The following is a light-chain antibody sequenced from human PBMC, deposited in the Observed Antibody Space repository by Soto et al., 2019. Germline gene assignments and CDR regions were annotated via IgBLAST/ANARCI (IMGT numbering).Light chain of an antibody. Sequence: EIVMTQSPATLSVSPGERATLSCRASQSVSSNLAWYQQKPGQAPRLLIYGASTRATGIPARFSGSGSGTDFTLTISRLEPEDFAVYYCQQFAGSFGGGTKVDI. V-gene: IGKV3-15*01. CDR3: QQFAGS. CDR1: QSVSSN. CDR2: GAS. J-gene: IGKJ4*02.